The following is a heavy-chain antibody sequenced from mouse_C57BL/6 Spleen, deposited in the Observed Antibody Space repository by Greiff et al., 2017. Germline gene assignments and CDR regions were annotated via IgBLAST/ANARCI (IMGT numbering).Heavy chain of an antibody. D-gene: IGHD2-4*01. J-gene: IGHJ3*01. CDR1: GYTFTTYP. Sequence: VMLVESGAELVKPGASVKMSCKASGYTFTTYPIEWMKQNHGKSLEWIGNFHPYNDDTKYNEKFKGKDTLTVEKSSSTVYLELSRLTSDDSAVYYCAIYYDYDWFAYWGQGTLVTVSA. CDR3: AIYYDYDWFAY. V-gene: IGHV1-47*01. CDR2: FHPYNDDT.